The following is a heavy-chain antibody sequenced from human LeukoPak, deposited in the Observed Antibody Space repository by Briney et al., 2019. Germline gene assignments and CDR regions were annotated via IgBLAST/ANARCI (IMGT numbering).Heavy chain of an antibody. CDR1: GGSISSSSYY. V-gene: IGHV4-39*07. CDR2: IYYSGST. Sequence: SETLSLTCTVSGGSISSSSYYWGWIRQPPGKGLEWIGSIYYSGSTYYNPSLKSRVTISVDTSKNQFSLKLSSVTAADTAVYYCARGRTAAAGTKYFDYWGQGTLVTVSS. J-gene: IGHJ4*02. CDR3: ARGRTAAAGTKYFDY. D-gene: IGHD6-13*01.